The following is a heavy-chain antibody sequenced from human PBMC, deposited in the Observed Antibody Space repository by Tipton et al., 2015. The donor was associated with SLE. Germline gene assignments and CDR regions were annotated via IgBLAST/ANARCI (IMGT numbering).Heavy chain of an antibody. J-gene: IGHJ4*02. D-gene: IGHD1-14*01. CDR2: VDRDGAT. V-gene: IGHV3-23*01. Sequence: SLRLSCAAAGFNFNVFAMSWVRQAPGKGLEWVSSVDRDGATHYADSVKGRFTISRDNSKNTLYLQADGLRAEDTAMYYCARERLPGYYFDYWGQGTLVAVSS. CDR3: ARERLPGYYFDY. CDR1: GFNFNVFA.